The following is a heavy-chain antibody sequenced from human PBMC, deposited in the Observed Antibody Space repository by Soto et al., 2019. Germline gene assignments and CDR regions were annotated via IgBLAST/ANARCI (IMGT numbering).Heavy chain of an antibody. Sequence: PSETLSLTCAVSSGSISSSNWWSWVRQPPGKGLEWIGEIYHSGSTNYNPSLKSRVTISVDKSKNQFSLKLSSVTAADTAVYYCARKHLGYCSGGSCYSVLWYMDVWGKGTTVTVSS. CDR1: SGSISSSNW. J-gene: IGHJ6*03. D-gene: IGHD2-15*01. CDR2: IYHSGST. CDR3: ARKHLGYCSGGSCYSVLWYMDV. V-gene: IGHV4-4*02.